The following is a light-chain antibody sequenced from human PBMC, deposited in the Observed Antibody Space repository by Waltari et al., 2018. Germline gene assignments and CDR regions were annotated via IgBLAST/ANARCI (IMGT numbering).Light chain of an antibody. Sequence: EIVLTQSPGTLSLSLGERATVSCRASQGVSRALAWYQQKPGQAPRLLIYGASTRATGIPDRFSGSGSGTDFSLTSSRLEPDDFAVYYCQHYLRLPVTFGQGTTVEI. J-gene: IGKJ1*01. CDR2: GAS. CDR3: QHYLRLPVT. V-gene: IGKV3-20*01. CDR1: QGVSRA.